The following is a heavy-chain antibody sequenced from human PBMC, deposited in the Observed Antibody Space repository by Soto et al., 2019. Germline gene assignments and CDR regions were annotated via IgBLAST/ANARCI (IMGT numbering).Heavy chain of an antibody. D-gene: IGHD3-22*01. CDR1: GGTFSSYA. CDR3: AADYYDSSGYYPLRFDY. J-gene: IGHJ4*02. V-gene: IGHV1-69*13. CDR2: IIPIFGTA. Sequence: SVKVSCKASGGTFSSYAISWVRQAPGQGLEWMGGIIPIFGTANYAQKFQGRVTITADESTSTAYMELSSLRSEDTAVYYCAADYYDSSGYYPLRFDYWGQGTLVTVSS.